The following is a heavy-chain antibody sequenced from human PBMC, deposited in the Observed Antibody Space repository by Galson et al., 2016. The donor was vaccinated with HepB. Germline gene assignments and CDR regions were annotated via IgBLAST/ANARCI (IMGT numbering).Heavy chain of an antibody. CDR2: MDILGDG. CDR1: GFAFSEYD. J-gene: IGHJ4*02. V-gene: IGHV3-13*01. CDR3: AVIAVAGGTSDY. D-gene: IGHD6-19*01. Sequence: SLRLSCAASGFAFSEYDIHWVRQAAGKGLEWVSAMDILGDGYYSDSVKGRFTISRENAKSSLYLRMNSLRAEDTALYYCAVIAVAGGTSDYWGQGTLVTVSS.